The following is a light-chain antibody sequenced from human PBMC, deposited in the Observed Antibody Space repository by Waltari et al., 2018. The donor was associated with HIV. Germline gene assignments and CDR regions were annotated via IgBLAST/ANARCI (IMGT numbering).Light chain of an antibody. V-gene: IGLV2-14*01. CDR1: SSHIGGYTF. J-gene: IGLJ1*01. CDR3: SSYTSSPTLYV. Sequence: QSALTQPASVSGSPGQSITISCTGTSSHIGGYTFVSCYQQHPDKAPKLMIFEVRNRPSGVSDRFSGSKSGNTATLTISGLQAEDEADYYCSSYTSSPTLYVFGTGTKVTVL. CDR2: EVR.